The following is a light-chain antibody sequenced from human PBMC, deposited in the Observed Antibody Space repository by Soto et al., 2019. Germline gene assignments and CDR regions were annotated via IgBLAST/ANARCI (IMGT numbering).Light chain of an antibody. CDR1: QSVSRH. CDR3: LQYSDWPPRYT. V-gene: IGKV3-15*01. J-gene: IGKJ2*01. CDR2: NAS. Sequence: EIVLTQSPATLSVSPGESATLSCRASQSVSRHLAWYQQKPGQAPRVLIYNASTRATGIPATFSGSGSGTEFTLTISSLQSEDFAVYYCLQYSDWPPRYTCGQGTKLEIK.